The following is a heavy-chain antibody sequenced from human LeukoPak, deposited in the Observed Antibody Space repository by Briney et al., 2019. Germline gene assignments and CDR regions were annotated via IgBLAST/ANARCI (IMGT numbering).Heavy chain of an antibody. CDR2: IYYSGST. CDR3: ARREYNWFDP. Sequence: SETLSLTCTVSGDSISSYFWSWIRQPPGKGLEWIGYIYYSGSTNYNPSLKSRVTISLDTSKNQFSLKLSSVTAADTAVYYCARREYNWFDPWGQGALVTVSS. J-gene: IGHJ5*02. V-gene: IGHV4-59*01. CDR1: GDSISSYF.